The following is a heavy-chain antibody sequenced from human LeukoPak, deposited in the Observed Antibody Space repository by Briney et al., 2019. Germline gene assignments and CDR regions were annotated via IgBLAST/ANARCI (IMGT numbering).Heavy chain of an antibody. CDR2: INHSGST. J-gene: IGHJ3*02. CDR1: GGSFSGYY. D-gene: IGHD5-12*01. Sequence: SETLSLTCAVYGGSFSGYYWSWIRQPPGKGLEWIGEINHSGSTNYNPSLKSRVTISVDTSKNQFSLKLSSVTAADTAVYYCARGRKGLRFGAFDIWGQGTMVTVSS. CDR3: ARGRKGLRFGAFDI. V-gene: IGHV4-34*01.